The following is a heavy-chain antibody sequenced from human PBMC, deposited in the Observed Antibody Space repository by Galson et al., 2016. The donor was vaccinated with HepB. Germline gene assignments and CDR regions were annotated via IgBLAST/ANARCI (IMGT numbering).Heavy chain of an antibody. CDR1: GGSIINNRW. Sequence: SETLSLTCTVSGGSIINNRWWTWVRQPPGKGLEWIGEVFHTGDTLYNPSLKSRVTMSVDKSMGQFFLNLNSVSAADTAVYYCAKGERALGFDSWGQGTLVSVS. V-gene: IGHV4-4*02. CDR3: AKGERALGFDS. D-gene: IGHD1-26*01. CDR2: VFHTGDT. J-gene: IGHJ5*01.